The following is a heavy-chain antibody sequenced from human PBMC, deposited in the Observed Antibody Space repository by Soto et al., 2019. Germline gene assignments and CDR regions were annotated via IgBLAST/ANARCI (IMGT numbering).Heavy chain of an antibody. J-gene: IGHJ5*02. D-gene: IGHD3-10*01. V-gene: IGHV1-18*01. CDR1: GYTFTSYG. CDR3: ARLGGYYGSGSSNWFDP. CDR2: ISAYNGNT. Sequence: ASVKVSCKASGYTFTSYGISWVRQAPGQGLEWMGWISAYNGNTNYAQKLQGRVTMTTDTSTSTAYMELRSLRSDDTAVYYCARLGGYYGSGSSNWFDPWGQGTLVTVSS.